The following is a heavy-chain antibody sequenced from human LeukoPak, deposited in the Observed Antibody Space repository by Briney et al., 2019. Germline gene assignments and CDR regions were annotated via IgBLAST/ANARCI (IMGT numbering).Heavy chain of an antibody. CDR3: AREGTTVYYGMDV. V-gene: IGHV3-30*04. CDR2: ISYDGSNK. Sequence: GGSLRLSCAASGFTFSSYAMHWVRQAPGKGLEWVAVISYDGSNKYYAASVKGRFTISRDNSKNTLYLQMNSLRAEDTAVYYCAREGTTVYYGMDVWGKGTTVTVSS. CDR1: GFTFSSYA. D-gene: IGHD2-2*01. J-gene: IGHJ6*04.